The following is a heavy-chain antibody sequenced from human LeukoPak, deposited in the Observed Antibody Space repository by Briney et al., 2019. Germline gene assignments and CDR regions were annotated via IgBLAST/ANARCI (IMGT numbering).Heavy chain of an antibody. V-gene: IGHV1-69*13. CDR2: IIPIFGTA. Sequence: ASVKVSCKASGGTFSSYAISWVRQAPGQGLEWMGGIIPIFGTANYAQKFQGRVTITADESTSTAYMELRSLRSDDTAVYYCAADPDSSGSWFDPWGQGTLVTVSS. CDR1: GGTFSSYA. CDR3: AADPDSSGSWFDP. J-gene: IGHJ5*02. D-gene: IGHD3-22*01.